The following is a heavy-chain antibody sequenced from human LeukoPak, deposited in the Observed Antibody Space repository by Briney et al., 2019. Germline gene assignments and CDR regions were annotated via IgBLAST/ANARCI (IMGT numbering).Heavy chain of an antibody. D-gene: IGHD3-22*01. Sequence: PGGSLRLSCAASGFTFDDYAMHWVRQAPGKDLEWVSGISWNSGSIGYADSVKGRFTISRDNAKNSLYLQMNSLRAEDTALYYCAKGAIFLGITMIVASLEGGFDYWGQGTLVTVSS. CDR2: ISWNSGSI. CDR1: GFTFDDYA. J-gene: IGHJ4*02. CDR3: AKGAIFLGITMIVASLEGGFDY. V-gene: IGHV3-9*01.